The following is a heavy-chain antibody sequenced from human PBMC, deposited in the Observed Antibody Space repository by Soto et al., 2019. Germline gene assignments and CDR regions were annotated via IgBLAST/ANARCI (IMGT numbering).Heavy chain of an antibody. CDR3: TQAGYWNYVFDF. J-gene: IGHJ4*02. D-gene: IGHD1-7*01. CDR2: VNADGSST. V-gene: IGHV3-74*01. CDR1: GFSFTHYR. Sequence: EVQLVESGGGQVHPGGSLRLSCAASGFSFTHYRIHWVRQVPGKGLEWVCRVNADGSSTNYAGFAKGRFTISRDNSKNTAYLEMNILRVDDTSLYYCTQAGYWNYVFDFWGQGTSVIVSS.